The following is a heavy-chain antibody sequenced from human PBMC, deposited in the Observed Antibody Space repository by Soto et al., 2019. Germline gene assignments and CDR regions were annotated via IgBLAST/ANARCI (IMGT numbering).Heavy chain of an antibody. CDR2: ISSSSSTI. D-gene: IGHD2-8*01. J-gene: IGHJ3*02. CDR3: ARDPTSDIVLMVYAMHDAFDI. CDR1: GFTFSTYS. Sequence: EAQLVESGGGLVQPGGSLRLSCAASGFTFSTYSMNWVRQTPGKGLEWVSYISSSSSTIYDADSVKGRFTISRDNAKNSLYLQMNSLRGEDTAVYYCARDPTSDIVLMVYAMHDAFDIWGRGTSVTVSS. V-gene: IGHV3-48*01.